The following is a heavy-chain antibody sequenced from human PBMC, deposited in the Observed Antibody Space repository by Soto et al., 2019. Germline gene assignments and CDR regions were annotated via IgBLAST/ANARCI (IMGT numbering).Heavy chain of an antibody. CDR2: IYYSGST. CDR1: GGSVSSGSYY. D-gene: IGHD2-2*01. V-gene: IGHV4-61*01. Sequence: PSETLSLTCTVSGGSVSSGSYYWSWIRQPPGKGLEWIGYIYYSGSTNYNPSLKSRVTISVDTSKNQFSLKLSSVTAADTAVYYCARDTTASPYYYYSMDVWGQGTPVTVSS. J-gene: IGHJ6*02. CDR3: ARDTTASPYYYYSMDV.